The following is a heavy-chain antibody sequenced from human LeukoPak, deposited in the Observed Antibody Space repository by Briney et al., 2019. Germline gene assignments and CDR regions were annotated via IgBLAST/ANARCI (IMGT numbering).Heavy chain of an antibody. CDR2: IIPIFGTA. D-gene: IGHD2-15*01. Sequence: SSVKVSCKASGGTFSSYAISWVRQAPGQGLEWMGRIIPIFGTANYAQKFQGRATITTDESTSTAYMELSRLRSDDTAVYYCARDLIVVVVAATLGFDPWGQGTLVTVSS. V-gene: IGHV1-69*05. J-gene: IGHJ5*02. CDR1: GGTFSSYA. CDR3: ARDLIVVVVAATLGFDP.